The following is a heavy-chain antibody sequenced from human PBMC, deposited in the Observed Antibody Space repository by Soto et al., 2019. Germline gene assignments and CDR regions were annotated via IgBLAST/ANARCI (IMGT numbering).Heavy chain of an antibody. CDR3: ARWYYYDSSGLLDY. CDR2: IWYDGSNK. J-gene: IGHJ4*02. Sequence: QVQLVESGGGVVQPGRSLRLSCAASGFTFSSYGMHWVRQAPGKGLEWVAVIWYDGSNKYYADSVKGRFTISRDNSKHPLYLQMNSLRAEDTAVYYCARWYYYDSSGLLDYWGQGTLVTVSS. CDR1: GFTFSSYG. D-gene: IGHD3-22*01. V-gene: IGHV3-33*01.